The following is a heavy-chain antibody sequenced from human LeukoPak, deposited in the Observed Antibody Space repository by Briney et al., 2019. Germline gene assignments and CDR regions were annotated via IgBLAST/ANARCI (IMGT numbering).Heavy chain of an antibody. V-gene: IGHV1-69*06. Sequence: GASVKVSCKASGGTFSSYAISWVRQAPGQGPEWMGGIIPIFGTANYAQKFQGRVTITADKSTSTAYMELSSLRSEDTAVYYCAVWFGVTKTGYFDYWGQGTLVTVSS. J-gene: IGHJ4*02. D-gene: IGHD3-3*01. CDR3: AVWFGVTKTGYFDY. CDR2: IIPIFGTA. CDR1: GGTFSSYA.